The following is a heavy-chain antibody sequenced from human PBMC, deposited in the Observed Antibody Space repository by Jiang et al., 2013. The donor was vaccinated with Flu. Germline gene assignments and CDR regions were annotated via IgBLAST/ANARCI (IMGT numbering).Heavy chain of an antibody. J-gene: IGHJ6*04. CDR1: GYSFTSYW. V-gene: IGHV5-51*01. Sequence: SGYSFTSYWIGWVRQMPGKGLEWMGIIYPGDSDTRYSPSFQGQVTISADKSISTAYLQWSSLKASDTAMYYCARLVYSQAYYYYGMDVWGKGTTVTVSS. D-gene: IGHD2-21*01. CDR3: ARLVYSQAYYYYGMDV. CDR2: IYPGDSDT.